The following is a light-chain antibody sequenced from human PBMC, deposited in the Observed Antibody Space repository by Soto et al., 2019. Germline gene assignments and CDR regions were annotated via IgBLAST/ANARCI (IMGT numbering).Light chain of an antibody. Sequence: QSVLTQPPSASGTPGQRVTISCSGSSSNIGSNTVNWYQQLPGTAPKLLIYSNNQRPSGVPDRFSGSKSGTSASLAISGLQSEDEADYYCAACDDSLNGVVFGGRTQLTVL. CDR1: SSNIGSNT. J-gene: IGLJ2*01. CDR3: AACDDSLNGVV. V-gene: IGLV1-44*01. CDR2: SNN.